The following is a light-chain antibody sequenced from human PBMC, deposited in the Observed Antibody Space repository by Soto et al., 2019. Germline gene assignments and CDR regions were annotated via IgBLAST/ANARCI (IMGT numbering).Light chain of an antibody. V-gene: IGKV1-39*01. CDR1: QDISNY. CDR3: QQSYSTPWT. Sequence: DIQMTQSPSSLSASVVDRVTITCQASQDISNYLNWYQQKPGKAPKLLIYDASSLQSGVPSRFSGSGSGTDFTLTISSLQPEDFATYYCQQSYSTPWTFGQGTNVHIK. J-gene: IGKJ1*01. CDR2: DAS.